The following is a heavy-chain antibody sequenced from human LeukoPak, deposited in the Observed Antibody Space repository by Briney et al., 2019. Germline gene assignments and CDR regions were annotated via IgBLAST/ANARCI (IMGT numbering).Heavy chain of an antibody. CDR3: ARDRPYIVVVPAAIYDY. CDR2: IYYSGST. J-gene: IGHJ4*02. V-gene: IGHV4-39*02. D-gene: IGHD2-2*01. Sequence: PSETLSLTCTVSGGSISSSSYYWGWIRQPPGKGLEWIGTIYYSGSTYYNPSLKSRVTISVDTSKNRFSLKLSSVTAADTAVYYCARDRPYIVVVPAAIYDYWGQGTLVTVSS. CDR1: GGSISSSSYY.